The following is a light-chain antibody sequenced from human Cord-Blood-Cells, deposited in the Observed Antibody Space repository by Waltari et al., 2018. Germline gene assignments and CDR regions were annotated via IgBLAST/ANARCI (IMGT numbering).Light chain of an antibody. Sequence: DIQMTQSPSTLSASVGYRVTITCRASQSISSWLAWYQQKPRKAPKLLIYKASSLESGVPSRFSGSGSGTEFTLTISSLQPDDFATYYCQQYNSYSSTFGQGTKLEIK. J-gene: IGKJ2*01. CDR1: QSISSW. V-gene: IGKV1-5*03. CDR2: KAS. CDR3: QQYNSYSST.